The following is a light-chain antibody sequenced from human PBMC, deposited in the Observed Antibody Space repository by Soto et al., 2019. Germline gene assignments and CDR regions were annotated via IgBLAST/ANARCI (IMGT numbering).Light chain of an antibody. J-gene: IGKJ4*01. CDR3: QQYRQSPALT. Sequence: EKVMRQSPVTLSVSAGERATLSCRASQNVLTNVAWYQQKPGQAPRLLMNSASTRATGMPDRFSGSGSGTEFTLTISSLQSDDFAGYYCQQYRQSPALTFGGGTKVEIK. CDR1: QNVLTN. CDR2: SAS. V-gene: IGKV3-15*01.